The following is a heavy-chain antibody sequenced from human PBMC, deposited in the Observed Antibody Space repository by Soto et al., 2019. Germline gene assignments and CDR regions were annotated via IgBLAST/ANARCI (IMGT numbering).Heavy chain of an antibody. CDR2: IIPIFGTA. CDR3: ASRGSLLCSTSCYTPFDY. Sequence: SVKVSCKASGGTFSSYAISWVRQAPGQGLEWMGGIIPIFGTANYAQKFQGRVTITADESTSTAYMELSSLRSEDTAVYYCASRGSLLCSTSCYTPFDYWGQGTLVTVSS. V-gene: IGHV1-69*13. CDR1: GGTFSSYA. J-gene: IGHJ4*02. D-gene: IGHD2-2*02.